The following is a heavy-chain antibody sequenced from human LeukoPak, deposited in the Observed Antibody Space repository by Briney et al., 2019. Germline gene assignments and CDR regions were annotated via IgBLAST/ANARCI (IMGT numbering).Heavy chain of an antibody. CDR1: GGSISSASYY. CDR3: ARDGGDTVDGGGDTNWFDP. J-gene: IGHJ5*02. D-gene: IGHD4-11*01. V-gene: IGHV4-39*07. CDR2: VSYSGSS. Sequence: SETLSLTCTVSGGSISSASYYWGWIRQSPGKGLEWLGSVSYSGSSYYNPSLKSRVTMLVDASKNQFSLKLNSVTAADTAVYYCARDGGDTVDGGGDTNWFDPWGQGTLVTVSS.